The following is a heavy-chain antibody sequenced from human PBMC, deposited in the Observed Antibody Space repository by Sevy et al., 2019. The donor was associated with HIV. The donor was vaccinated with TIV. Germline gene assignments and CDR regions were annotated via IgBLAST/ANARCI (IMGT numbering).Heavy chain of an antibody. CDR1: GYTFTSYD. CDR2: MNPNSGNT. J-gene: IGHJ6*02. CDR3: AGGRTAMVLRLAAHYYYYGMDV. V-gene: IGHV1-8*01. D-gene: IGHD5-18*01. Sequence: ASVKVSCKASGYTFTSYDINWVRQATGQGLEWMGWMNPNSGNTGYAQKFQGRVTMTRNTSISTAYMELSSLRSEDTAVYYCAGGRTAMVLRLAAHYYYYGMDVWGQGTTVTVSS.